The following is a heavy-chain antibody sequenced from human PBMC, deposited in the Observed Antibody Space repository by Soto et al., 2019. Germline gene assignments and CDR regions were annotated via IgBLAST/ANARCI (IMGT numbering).Heavy chain of an antibody. CDR3: ATALRYCSSTSCSTGFDP. V-gene: IGHV4-34*01. Sequence: LETVSLTYAVYGGSFSGYYWRWIRERAGKGLEWIGEINHSGSTNYNPPLKTRVTISVDTSKNPSSLTLTPVTAADTPVYYCATALRYCSSTSCSTGFDPRGQGTLGTVSS. J-gene: IGHJ5*02. CDR1: GGSFSGYY. D-gene: IGHD2-2*01. CDR2: INHSGST.